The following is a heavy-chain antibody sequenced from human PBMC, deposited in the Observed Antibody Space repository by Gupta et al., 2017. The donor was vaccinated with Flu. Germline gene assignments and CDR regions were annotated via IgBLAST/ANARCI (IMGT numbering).Heavy chain of an antibody. Sequence: QVQLQESGPGLVKPSATLSLTCTVSGGSISSCYWSWIRQPPGKGLEWIGYIYYSGSTNDNPSLKSRVTISVDTSKNQFSLKLSSVTAADTAVYYCAGSFLYSSSTDYPLSLDYWGQGTRVTVSS. CDR3: AGSFLYSSSTDYPLSLDY. CDR1: GGSISSCY. D-gene: IGHD6-6*01. V-gene: IGHV4-59*01. CDR2: IYYSGST. J-gene: IGHJ4*02.